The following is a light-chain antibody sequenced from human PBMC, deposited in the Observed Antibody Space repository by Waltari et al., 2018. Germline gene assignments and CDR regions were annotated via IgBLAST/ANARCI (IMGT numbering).Light chain of an antibody. CDR1: SRYVGRFNL. V-gene: IGLV2-23*01. J-gene: IGLJ1*01. Sequence: QSARTQPSSVSRSPGPSITTSCTGTSRYVGRFNLVPSYQQHPGKAPKLRMYEATNPPAGVSNRFSGSKSGNTASLTISGLQADDEADYYCCSYTGTSPLYVFGTGTKVCVL. CDR2: EAT. CDR3: CSYTGTSPLYV.